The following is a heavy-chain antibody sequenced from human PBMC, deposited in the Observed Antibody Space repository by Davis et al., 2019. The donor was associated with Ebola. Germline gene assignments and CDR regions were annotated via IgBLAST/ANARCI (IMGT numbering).Heavy chain of an antibody. Sequence: PGGSLRLSCAASGFTFSSYGMHWVRQAPGKGLEWVAVISYDGSNKYYADSVKGRFTISRDNAKNSLYLQMNSLRAEDTAVYYCARDGEGQWLVGDAFDIWGQGTMVTVSS. V-gene: IGHV3-30*03. CDR3: ARDGEGQWLVGDAFDI. J-gene: IGHJ3*02. D-gene: IGHD6-19*01. CDR1: GFTFSSYG. CDR2: ISYDGSNK.